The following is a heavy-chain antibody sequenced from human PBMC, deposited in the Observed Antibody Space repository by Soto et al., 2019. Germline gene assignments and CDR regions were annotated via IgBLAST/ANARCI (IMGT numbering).Heavy chain of an antibody. D-gene: IGHD3-22*01. CDR1: GFTFSNYA. V-gene: IGHV3-23*01. CDR2: ITGSGDNT. Sequence: EVQLLESGGGLVQPGGSLRLSCAASGFTFSNYAMRWVRQTPGKGLEWVSSITGSGDNTFYGDSVKGRFTISRDNSRNTLYLQMNSLRAEDTAIYDCAKCSSASYFYADWGQGTLVTVSS. CDR3: AKCSSASYFYAD. J-gene: IGHJ4*02.